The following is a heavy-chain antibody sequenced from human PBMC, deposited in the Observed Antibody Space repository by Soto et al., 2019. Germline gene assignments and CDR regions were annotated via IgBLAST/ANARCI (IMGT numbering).Heavy chain of an antibody. V-gene: IGHV4-59*01. CDR1: GGSISSYY. Sequence: PSETLSLTCTVSGGSISSYYWSLIRQPPGKGLEWIGDTYYSGSATYNPSLKSRDTVSVDMSKKQFSLKLSSVTAEDTAVYYCARESGSQNFDCCGQGTLVTVSS. D-gene: IGHD1-26*01. CDR2: TYYSGSA. CDR3: ARESGSQNFDC. J-gene: IGHJ4*02.